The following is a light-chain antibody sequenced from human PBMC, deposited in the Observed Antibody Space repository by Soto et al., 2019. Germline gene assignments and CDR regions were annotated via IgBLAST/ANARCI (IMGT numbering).Light chain of an antibody. CDR2: AAA. CDR1: QGISSY. J-gene: IGKJ2*01. CDR3: QQYLSYPYT. Sequence: AIRMTQSPSSFSASTGDRVTITCRASQGISSYLAWYQQKPGKAPKLLIYAAATLQRGAPSRFSDSGSVTEFTLTISRLQSEDFATYYCQQYLSYPYTFGQGTKLEI. V-gene: IGKV1-8*01.